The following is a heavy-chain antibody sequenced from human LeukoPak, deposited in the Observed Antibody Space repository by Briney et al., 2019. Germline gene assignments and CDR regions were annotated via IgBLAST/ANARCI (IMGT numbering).Heavy chain of an antibody. CDR2: INPNSGGT. Sequence: GASVKVSCKSSGYTFTCYYMHWVRQAPGQGLEWMGWINPNSGGTNYAQKFQGRVTMTRDTSISTAYMELSRPRSDDTAVYYCARYAPLLAYYYYMDVWGKGTTVTVSS. V-gene: IGHV1-2*02. D-gene: IGHD2-15*01. CDR3: ARYAPLLAYYYYMDV. J-gene: IGHJ6*03. CDR1: GYTFTCYY.